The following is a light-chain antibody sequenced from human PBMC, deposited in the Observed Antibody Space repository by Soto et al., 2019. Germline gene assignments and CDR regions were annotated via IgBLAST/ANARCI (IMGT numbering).Light chain of an antibody. CDR3: SSYTSSSTLV. V-gene: IGLV2-14*01. CDR1: SSDVGGYNY. CDR2: EVS. J-gene: IGLJ3*02. Sequence: QSALTQPASVSGSPGQSTTISCTGTSSDVGGYNYVSWYQQHPGKAPKLMIYEVSNRPSGVSNRFSGSKSGNTASLTISGLQAEDEADYYCSSYTSSSTLVFGGGTKVNVL.